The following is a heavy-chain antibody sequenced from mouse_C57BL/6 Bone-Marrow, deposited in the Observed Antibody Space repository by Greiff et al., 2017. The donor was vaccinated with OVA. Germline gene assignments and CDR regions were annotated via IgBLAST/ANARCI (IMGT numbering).Heavy chain of an antibody. J-gene: IGHJ3*01. CDR1: GYTFTSYW. V-gene: IGHV1-52*01. Sequence: QVQLQQPGAELVRPGSSVKLSCKASGYTFTSYWMHWVKQRPIQGLEWIGNIDPSDSETHYNQKVKDKATLTVDKSSSTAYMQLISLTSEDSAVYYCARGGSSGRAWLAYWGQGTLVTVSA. CDR2: IDPSDSET. D-gene: IGHD3-2*02. CDR3: ARGGSSGRAWLAY.